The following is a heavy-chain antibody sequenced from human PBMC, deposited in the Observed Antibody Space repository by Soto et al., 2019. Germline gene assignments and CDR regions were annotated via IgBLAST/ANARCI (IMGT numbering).Heavy chain of an antibody. CDR1: GFTHINYA. J-gene: IGHJ6*02. CDR3: ATDRQLESYYFYGMDV. V-gene: IGHV3-30*04. Sequence: PGGSLRLSCATSGFTHINYAMHWVRQAPGKGLEWVAVISYDGSNKNYADSVKGRFIISRDEPKNTLYLQMNSLRVEDTAVYYCATDRQLESYYFYGMDVWGQGPTVTVYS. CDR2: ISYDGSNK. D-gene: IGHD6-6*01.